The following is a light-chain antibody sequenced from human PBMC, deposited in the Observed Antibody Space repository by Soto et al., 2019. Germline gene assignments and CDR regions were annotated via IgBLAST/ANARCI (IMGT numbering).Light chain of an antibody. V-gene: IGKV1-39*01. Sequence: DIQMIQSPSSLSASVGDRVTITCRASQSISSYLNWYQQKSGKDPKLLIYAASSLQSVVPSRFSGSGSGTDFTLTISSLQPEDFATYYCQQSYSTPWTFGQGTKVEIK. CDR2: AAS. CDR3: QQSYSTPWT. CDR1: QSISSY. J-gene: IGKJ1*01.